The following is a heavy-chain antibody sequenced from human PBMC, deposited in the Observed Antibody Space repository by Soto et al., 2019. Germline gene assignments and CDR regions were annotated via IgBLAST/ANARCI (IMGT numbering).Heavy chain of an antibody. CDR3: ASQEYDFWSGYQGSYYYYGMDV. CDR1: GFTFSSYG. J-gene: IGHJ6*02. CDR2: IWYDGSNK. D-gene: IGHD3-3*01. V-gene: IGHV3-33*01. Sequence: GGSLRLSCAASGFTFSSYGMHWVRQAPGKGLEWVAVIWYDGSNKYYADSVKGRFTISRDNSKNTLYLQMNSLRAEDTAVYYCASQEYDFWSGYQGSYYYYGMDVWGQGTLVTVSS.